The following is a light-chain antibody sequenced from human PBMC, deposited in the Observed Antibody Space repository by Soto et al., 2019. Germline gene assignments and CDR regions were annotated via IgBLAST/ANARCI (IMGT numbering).Light chain of an antibody. CDR3: NSYTSSSTALYV. Sequence: QFGLTQSGYVAWISGEALSISCTGTSSDVGGYNYVSWYQQHPGKAPKLMIYDVSNRPSGVSNRFSGSKSGNTSSLTISGLQAEDEADYYCNSYTSSSTALYVYGTGSKVTVL. V-gene: IGLV2-14*01. CDR2: DVS. J-gene: IGLJ1*01. CDR1: SSDVGGYNY.